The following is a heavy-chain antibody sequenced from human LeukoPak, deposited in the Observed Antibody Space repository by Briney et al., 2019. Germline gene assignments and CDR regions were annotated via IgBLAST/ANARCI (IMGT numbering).Heavy chain of an antibody. CDR2: IKEDGSVK. D-gene: IGHD4-17*01. J-gene: IGHJ4*02. CDR1: GFTFSRYW. Sequence: GGSLRLSCAASGFTFSRYWMSWVRQAPGKGLEWVANIKEDGSVKYYVDSVRGRFTISRDKAKSSLYLQMNSLRAEDTAVYHCARTTAFDYWGQGTLVTVSS. V-gene: IGHV3-7*02. CDR3: ARTTAFDY.